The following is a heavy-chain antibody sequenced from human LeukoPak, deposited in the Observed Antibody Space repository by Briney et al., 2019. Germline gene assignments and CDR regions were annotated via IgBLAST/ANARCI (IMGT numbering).Heavy chain of an antibody. CDR3: AREDLYSGSYYFDY. D-gene: IGHD1-26*01. J-gene: IGHJ4*02. V-gene: IGHV4-38-2*02. CDR2: IYHGGST. CDR1: GYSISSGYY. Sequence: SETLSLTCTVSGYSISSGYYWGWIRQPPGKGLEWIGSIYHGGSTYYNPSLKSRVTISVDTSKNQFSLKLSSVTAADTAVYYCAREDLYSGSYYFDYWGQGTLVTVSS.